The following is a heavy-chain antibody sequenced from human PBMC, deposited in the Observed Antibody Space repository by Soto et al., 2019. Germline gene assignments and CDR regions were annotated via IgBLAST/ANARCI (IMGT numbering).Heavy chain of an antibody. D-gene: IGHD5-18*01. CDR2: VNHSGST. CDR3: ARGRGGYSYGGLDS. J-gene: IGHJ4*02. Sequence: PSETLSLTCAVYGGSFSNHYWSWIRQSPGQGLEWIGEVNHSGSTNYNPSLESRVIISVDTSKNQFSLILRSVTAADAAVYYCARGRGGYSYGGLDSWGQGTLVTVS. V-gene: IGHV4-34*01. CDR1: GGSFSNHY.